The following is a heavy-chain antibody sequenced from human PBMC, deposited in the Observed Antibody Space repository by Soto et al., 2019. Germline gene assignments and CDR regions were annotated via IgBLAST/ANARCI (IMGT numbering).Heavy chain of an antibody. J-gene: IGHJ4*02. CDR3: ARDPPYSRSTHIDY. Sequence: GGSLRLSCAASGFTFSSYSMNWVRQAPGKGLEWVSSISSSSSYMYYADSVKGRLTISRDNAKNSLYLQMNSLRAEDTAVYYCARDPPYSRSTHIDYWGQGTLVTVSS. CDR2: ISSSSSYM. V-gene: IGHV3-21*01. D-gene: IGHD6-6*01. CDR1: GFTFSSYS.